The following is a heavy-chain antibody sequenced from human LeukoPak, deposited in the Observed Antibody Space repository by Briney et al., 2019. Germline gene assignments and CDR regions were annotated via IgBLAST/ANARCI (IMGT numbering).Heavy chain of an antibody. J-gene: IGHJ4*02. CDR3: ARGTDSSSWYYFDY. CDR1: GFTFSSYW. Sequence: GGSLRLSCAASGFTFSSYWMSWVRQAPGKGLEWVANIKQDGSEKYYVDSVKGRFAISRDNAKNSLYLQMNSLRAEDTAVYYCARGTDSSSWYYFDYWGQGTLVTVSS. D-gene: IGHD6-13*01. V-gene: IGHV3-7*01. CDR2: IKQDGSEK.